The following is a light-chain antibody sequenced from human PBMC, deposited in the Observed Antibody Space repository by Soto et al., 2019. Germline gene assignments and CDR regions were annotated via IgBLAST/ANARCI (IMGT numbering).Light chain of an antibody. CDR2: DVS. J-gene: IGLJ1*01. Sequence: LTPPASVSGSPGQSITISCTGTSSDVGGYNYVSWYQEHPGKAPKLMIYDVSNRPSGVSNRFSGSKSDNTASLTISGLQAEDEADYYCSSYTSDSTYVFGTGTKVTVL. CDR1: SSDVGGYNY. CDR3: SSYTSDSTYV. V-gene: IGLV2-14*01.